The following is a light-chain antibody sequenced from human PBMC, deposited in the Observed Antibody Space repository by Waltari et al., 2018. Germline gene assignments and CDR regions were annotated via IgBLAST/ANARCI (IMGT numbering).Light chain of an antibody. J-gene: IGLJ3*02. Sequence: QSVLTQPASVSGSPGQSITLSATGTGSIIGAYNFVPWFQQLPGQAPRLLISEATKRPSGVSYRFSGSKSGNTASLAISGLQSEDEGDYYCAAWDDSLHGPVFGAGTKVTVL. CDR3: AAWDDSLHGPV. CDR1: GSIIGAYNF. CDR2: EAT. V-gene: IGLV2-14*02.